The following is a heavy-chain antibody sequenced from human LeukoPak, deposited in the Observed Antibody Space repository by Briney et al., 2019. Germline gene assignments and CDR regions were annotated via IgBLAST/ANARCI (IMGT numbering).Heavy chain of an antibody. J-gene: IGHJ6*02. D-gene: IGHD1-26*01. CDR1: GFTFSTYS. Sequence: GGPLRLSCAASGFTFSTYSMHWVRQAPGKGLEYVSAISSNGGSTYYADSVKGRFTISRDIPKNTLYLQMSSLRAEDTAVYYCVKGSYSGSTGYYGMDVWGQGTTVTVSS. CDR3: VKGSYSGSTGYYGMDV. CDR2: ISSNGGST. V-gene: IGHV3-64D*06.